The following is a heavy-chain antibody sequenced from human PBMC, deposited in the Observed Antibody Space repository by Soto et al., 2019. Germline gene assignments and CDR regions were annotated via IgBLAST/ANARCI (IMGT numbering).Heavy chain of an antibody. CDR3: ARGGTTVTTGWFDP. CDR1: GGTFSSYT. D-gene: IGHD4-17*01. J-gene: IGHJ5*02. CDR2: IIPILGIA. V-gene: IGHV1-69*02. Sequence: QVQLVQSGAEVKKPGSSVKVSCKASGGTFSSYTISWVRQAPGQGLEWMGRIIPILGIANYARKFQGRVTITADKSTSTAYMELSSLRSEDTAVYYCARGGTTVTTGWFDPWGQGTLVTVSS.